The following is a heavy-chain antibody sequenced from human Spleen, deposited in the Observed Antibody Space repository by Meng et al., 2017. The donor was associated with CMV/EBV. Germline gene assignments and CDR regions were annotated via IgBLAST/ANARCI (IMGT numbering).Heavy chain of an antibody. CDR1: GFTFDDYG. CDR2: INWYGGST. CDR3: ARYRVSTPAFDY. D-gene: IGHD4-11*01. Sequence: CAFSGFTFDDYGMGWVRQAPGEGLEWVSGINWYGGSTGYADSVKGRFTISRDNAKNSLYLQMNSLRAEDTALYYCARYRVSTPAFDYWGQGTLVTVSS. J-gene: IGHJ4*02. V-gene: IGHV3-20*04.